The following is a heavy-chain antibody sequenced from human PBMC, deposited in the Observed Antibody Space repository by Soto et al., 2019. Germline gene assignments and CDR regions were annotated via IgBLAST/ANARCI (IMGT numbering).Heavy chain of an antibody. CDR1: GFTFSNYW. V-gene: IGHV3-7*01. J-gene: IGHJ4*02. CDR3: ARDLFDY. Sequence: EVQLVESGRGLVQPGGSLRLSCAASGFTFSNYWMNWVRQAPGKGLEWVANINEDGSEKYYVDSAKGRFTISRNNAKNSLYLQMSSLRAEDTAVYYCARDLFDYWGQGTLVTVSS. CDR2: INEDGSEK.